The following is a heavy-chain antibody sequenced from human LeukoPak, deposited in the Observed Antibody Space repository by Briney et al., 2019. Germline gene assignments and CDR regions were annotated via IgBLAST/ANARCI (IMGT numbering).Heavy chain of an antibody. CDR3: AKLPYYDILTGYRDY. D-gene: IGHD3-9*01. Sequence: PGGSLRLSCAASGFTFSSYAMSWVRQAPGKGLEWVSAISGSGGSTYYADSAKGRFTISRDNSKNTLYLQMNSLRAEDTAVYYCAKLPYYDILTGYRDYWGQGTLVTVSS. CDR2: ISGSGGST. J-gene: IGHJ4*02. CDR1: GFTFSSYA. V-gene: IGHV3-23*01.